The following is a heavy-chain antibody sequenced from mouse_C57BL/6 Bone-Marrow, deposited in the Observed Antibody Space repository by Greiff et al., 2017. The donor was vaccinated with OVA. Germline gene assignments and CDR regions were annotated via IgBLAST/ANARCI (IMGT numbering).Heavy chain of an antibody. D-gene: IGHD2-3*01. V-gene: IGHV1-81*01. Sequence: VKLMESGAELARPGASVKLSCKASGYTFTSYGISWVKQRTGQGLEWIGEIYPRSGNTYYNEKFKGKATLTADKSSSTAYMELRSLTSEDSAVYFCARYGYYGFAYWGQGTLVTVSA. CDR2: IYPRSGNT. CDR3: ARYGYYGFAY. J-gene: IGHJ3*01. CDR1: GYTFTSYG.